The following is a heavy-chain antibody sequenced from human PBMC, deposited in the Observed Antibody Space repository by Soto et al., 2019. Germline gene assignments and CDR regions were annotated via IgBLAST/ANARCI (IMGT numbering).Heavy chain of an antibody. CDR2: INPSGGST. J-gene: IGHJ4*02. V-gene: IGHV1-46*01. D-gene: IGHD1-20*01. CDR3: ARESGKRSPYNCNDFDY. Sequence: QVQLVQSGAEVKKPGASVKVSCKASGYTFTSYYMHWVRQAPGQGLEWMGIINPSGGSTSYAQKFQGRVTMTRDTSTSTVYMELSSLRSEATAVYYCARESGKRSPYNCNDFDYWGQGTLVTVSS. CDR1: GYTFTSYY.